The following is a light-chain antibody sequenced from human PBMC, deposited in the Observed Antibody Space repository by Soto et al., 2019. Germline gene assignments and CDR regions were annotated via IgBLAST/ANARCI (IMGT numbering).Light chain of an antibody. CDR2: GAS. V-gene: IGKV3-15*01. CDR3: QQHADWPLT. J-gene: IGKJ4*01. Sequence: EIGMTQSPTTLSLSPGEGATLSCRASQGISNNVAWYQQKPGQAPRLLMYGASTRATGVPGRFSGSWSGTKFTLTITSLQSEDFAVYYCQQHADWPLTFGGGTKVEIK. CDR1: QGISNN.